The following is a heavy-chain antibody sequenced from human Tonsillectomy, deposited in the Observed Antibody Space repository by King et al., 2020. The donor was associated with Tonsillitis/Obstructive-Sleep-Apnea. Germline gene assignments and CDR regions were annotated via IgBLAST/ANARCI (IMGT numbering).Heavy chain of an antibody. J-gene: IGHJ6*03. CDR2: INPYSGGT. CDR1: GYTFTGYY. D-gene: IGHD3-10*01. V-gene: IGHV1-2*06. Sequence: QLVQSGAEVKKPGASVKVSCKASGYTFTGYYMHWVRQAPGQGLEWMGRINPYSGGTNYAQKFQGRVTMTRDTSVSTSYMELSRLRSDDTAVDYCAREAGSGSYYPDYYYYYMDVWGKGTTVTVSS. CDR3: AREAGSGSYYPDYYYYYMDV.